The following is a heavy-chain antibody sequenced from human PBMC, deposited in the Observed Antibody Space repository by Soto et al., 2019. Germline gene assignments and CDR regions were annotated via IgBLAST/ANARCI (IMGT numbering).Heavy chain of an antibody. CDR3: AKLGSSIAARPYWYFDL. J-gene: IGHJ2*01. Sequence: QPGGSLRLSCAASGFTFSSYAMSWVRQAPGKGLEWVSAISGSGGSTYYADSVKGRFTISRDNSKNTLYLQMNSLRAEDTAVYYCAKLGSSIAARPYWYFDLWGRGTLVTVSS. CDR2: ISGSGGST. D-gene: IGHD6-6*01. V-gene: IGHV3-23*01. CDR1: GFTFSSYA.